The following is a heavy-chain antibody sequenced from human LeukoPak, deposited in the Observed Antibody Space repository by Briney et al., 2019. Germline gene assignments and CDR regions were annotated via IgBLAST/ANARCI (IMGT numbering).Heavy chain of an antibody. J-gene: IGHJ4*02. CDR3: GRGRPRGYSGYAIDY. D-gene: IGHD5-12*01. CDR2: ISSSGSTI. CDR1: GFTFSSYE. Sequence: GGSLRLSCAASGFTFSSYEMNWVRQAPGKGLEWVSYISSSGSTIYYADSVKGRFTISRDNAKNTLYLQMNSLRAEDTAAFYCGRGRPRGYSGYAIDYWGQGTPITVSS. V-gene: IGHV3-48*03.